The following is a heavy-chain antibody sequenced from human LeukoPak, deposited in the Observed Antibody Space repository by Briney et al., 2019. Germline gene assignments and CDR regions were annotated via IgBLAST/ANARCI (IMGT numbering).Heavy chain of an antibody. J-gene: IGHJ4*02. Sequence: PSETLSLTCTVSGDSIKTSTYYWGWIRQPPGKGLEWIGNVYYSGSTYYNPSLKSRLTISVDTSKNQFSLNLSSVTAADTAVYFCARHYSSGYELDVDYWGQGTLVTVSS. D-gene: IGHD3-22*01. CDR2: VYYSGST. CDR1: GDSIKTSTYY. V-gene: IGHV4-39*01. CDR3: ARHYSSGYELDVDY.